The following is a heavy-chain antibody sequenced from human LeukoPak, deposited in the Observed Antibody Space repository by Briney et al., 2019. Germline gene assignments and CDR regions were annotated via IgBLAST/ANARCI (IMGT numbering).Heavy chain of an antibody. CDR1: GFTFNNYG. D-gene: IGHD2-2*01. J-gene: IGHJ4*02. CDR2: ISYDGRNK. V-gene: IGHV3-30*18. CDR3: AKGPLRGTAAAIDY. Sequence: GGSLRLSCAASGFTFNNYGMHWVRQAPGKGLEWVAVISYDGRNKHYPDSVKGRFAISRDISTDTLWLQMDSLRTEDTAVYYCAKGPLRGTAAAIDYWGQGTLVTVSS.